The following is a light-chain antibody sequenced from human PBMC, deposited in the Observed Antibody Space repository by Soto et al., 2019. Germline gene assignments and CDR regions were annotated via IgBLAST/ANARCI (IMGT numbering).Light chain of an antibody. CDR3: QQHNDWPS. J-gene: IGKJ5*01. CDR2: DAS. Sequence: EIVMTQSPATLSVAPGERATLCWGSSYSVSSKLVWYQKKPGQAPRLPIHDASTRATGIPARFSASGSGTEFILTISSVESEDFAIYYCQQHNDWPSFGQGTRLEIK. CDR1: YSVSSK. V-gene: IGKV3-15*01.